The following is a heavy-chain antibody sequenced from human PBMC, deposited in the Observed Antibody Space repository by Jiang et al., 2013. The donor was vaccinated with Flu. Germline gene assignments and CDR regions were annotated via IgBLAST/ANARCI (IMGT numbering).Heavy chain of an antibody. V-gene: IGHV4-59*08. J-gene: IGHJ5*02. CDR3: ARQTSTVKGDWFDP. D-gene: IGHD4-11*01. Sequence: KSRVTISVDTSKNQXSLKLSSVTAADTAVYYCARQTSTVKGDWFDPWGQGTLVTVSS.